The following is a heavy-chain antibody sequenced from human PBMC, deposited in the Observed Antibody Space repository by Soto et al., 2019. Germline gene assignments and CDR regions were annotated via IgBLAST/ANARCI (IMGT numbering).Heavy chain of an antibody. J-gene: IGHJ4*01. CDR2: INPSGGST. Sequence: ASVKVSCKASGYTFTSYYMHWVRQAPGQGLEWMGIINPSGGSTSYAQKFQGRVTMTRDTSTSTVYMELSSLRSEDTAVYYCAGPNPHYYDSSCPFDYWGQGTLVTVSS. V-gene: IGHV1-46*01. D-gene: IGHD3-22*01. CDR3: AGPNPHYYDSSCPFDY. CDR1: GYTFTSYY.